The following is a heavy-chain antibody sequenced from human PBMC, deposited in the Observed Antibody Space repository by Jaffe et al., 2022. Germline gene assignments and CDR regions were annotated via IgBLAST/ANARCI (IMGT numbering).Heavy chain of an antibody. J-gene: IGHJ5*02. CDR3: AHTLLITSSWDWFDP. V-gene: IGHV2-5*01. D-gene: IGHD3-16*01. Sequence: QITLKESGPTLVKPTQTLTLTCTFSGFSLSTSGVGVGWIRQPPGKALEWLALIYWNDDKRYSPSLKSRLTITKDTSKNQVVLTMTNMDPVDTATYYCAHTLLITSSWDWFDPWGQGTLVTVSS. CDR1: GFSLSTSGVG. CDR2: IYWNDDK.